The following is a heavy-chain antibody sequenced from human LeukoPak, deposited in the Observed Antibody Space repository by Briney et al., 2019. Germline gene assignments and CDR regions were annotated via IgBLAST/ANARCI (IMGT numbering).Heavy chain of an antibody. CDR3: ARDFGYYYGSGSYYQAFDY. J-gene: IGHJ4*02. V-gene: IGHV4-34*01. CDR2: INHSGST. D-gene: IGHD3-10*01. Sequence: SETLSLTCAVYGGPFSGHYWSWIRQPPGKGLEWIGEINHSGSTNYNPSLKSRVTISVDTSKNQFSLKLSSVTAADTAVYYCARDFGYYYGSGSYYQAFDYWGQGTLVTVSS. CDR1: GGPFSGHY.